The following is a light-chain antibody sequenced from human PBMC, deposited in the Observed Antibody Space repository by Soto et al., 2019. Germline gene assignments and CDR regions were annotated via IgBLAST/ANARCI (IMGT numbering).Light chain of an antibody. CDR1: TSDVGGYNY. CDR3: SSPAANYNRVV. CDR2: EVS. V-gene: IGLV2-8*01. Sequence: QSALTQPPSASGSPGQSVTISCTGTTSDVGGYNYVSWYQQHPGKAPKLMIYEVSKRPSGAPDRFSGSKSGNTASLTVSGLQAEDEADYYCSSPAANYNRVVFGGGPTLPVL. J-gene: IGLJ2*01.